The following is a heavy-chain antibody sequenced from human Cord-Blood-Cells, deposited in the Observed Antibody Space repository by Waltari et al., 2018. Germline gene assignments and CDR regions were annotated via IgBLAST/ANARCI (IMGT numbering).Heavy chain of an antibody. D-gene: IGHD1-1*01. CDR3: SAFGLEPL. CDR2: INHSGST. Sequence: QVQLQQWGAGLLKPSETLSLTCAVYGGSFSGYYWSVICQPPGQGLEWSGEINHSGSTNDNPSLKCRVTISVDTSKNQFSLKLSSVTAADTAVYYCSAFGLEPLWGEGTLVTVSS. J-gene: IGHJ4*02. V-gene: IGHV4-34*01. CDR1: GGSFSGYY.